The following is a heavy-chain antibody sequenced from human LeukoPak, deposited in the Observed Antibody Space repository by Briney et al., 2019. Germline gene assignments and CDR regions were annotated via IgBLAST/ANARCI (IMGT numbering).Heavy chain of an antibody. CDR1: GFTFSGFW. CDR2: IKQDGSEK. CDR3: AGGTGFIIKD. J-gene: IGHJ4*02. Sequence: GGSLRLSCAVSGFTFSGFWMSWSRRAPGKGLEWVANIKQDGSEKNYVDSVKGRFTISRDNAKNSLYLQMNNLRVEDTAMYYCAGGTGFIIKDWGQGTLVTVSS. D-gene: IGHD3-9*01. V-gene: IGHV3-7*03.